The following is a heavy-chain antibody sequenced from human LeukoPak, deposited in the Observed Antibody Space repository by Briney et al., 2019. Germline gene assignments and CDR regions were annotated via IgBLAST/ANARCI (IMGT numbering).Heavy chain of an antibody. V-gene: IGHV3-49*04. J-gene: IGHJ4*02. CDR2: IRNKAYGGTA. D-gene: IGHD1-26*01. Sequence: PGGSLRLSCTASGFTVGDYAMSWVRQAPGKGLEWVGFIRNKAYGGTAEYAASVKGRFTISRDDSKSIAFLQMNSLKTEDTAVYYCARGIVGLRGFDYWGQGTLVTVSS. CDR3: ARGIVGLRGFDY. CDR1: GFTVGDYA.